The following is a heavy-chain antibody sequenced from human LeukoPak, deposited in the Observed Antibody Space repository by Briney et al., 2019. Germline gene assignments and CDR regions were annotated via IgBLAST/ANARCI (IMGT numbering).Heavy chain of an antibody. V-gene: IGHV3-21*01. D-gene: IGHD1-7*01. CDR2: ISGSGGTT. J-gene: IGHJ4*02. Sequence: GGSLRLSCAASGFTFSTYGMSWVRQAPGKGLEWVSSISGSGGTTYDADSVKGRFTISRDNAKNSLYLQMNSLRAEDTAVYYCARAHNWKYGSFDFWGQGTLVTVSS. CDR3: ARAHNWKYGSFDF. CDR1: GFTFSTYG.